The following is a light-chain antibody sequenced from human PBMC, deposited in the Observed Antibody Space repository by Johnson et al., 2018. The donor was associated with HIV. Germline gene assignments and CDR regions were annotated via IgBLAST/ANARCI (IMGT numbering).Light chain of an antibody. CDR2: ENN. CDR3: GTCDSSLSGYV. V-gene: IGLV1-51*02. Sequence: QSVLTQPPSVSAAPGQKVTISCSGSSSNIGNNYVSWYQQLPGTAPKLLIYENNKRPSGIPDRFSGYKSGTSATLGITATPPGDEADYYYGTCDSSLSGYVFGTGIKVTVL. CDR1: SSNIGNNY. J-gene: IGLJ1*01.